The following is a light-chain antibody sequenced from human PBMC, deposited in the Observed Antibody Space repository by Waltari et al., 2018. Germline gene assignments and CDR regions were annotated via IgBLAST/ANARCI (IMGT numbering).Light chain of an antibody. CDR3: QQRRNWPPT. V-gene: IGKV3-11*01. J-gene: IGKJ1*01. CDR2: NAS. CDR1: QSVDDY. Sequence: VLTQSPATLSLSPGERATLSCRASQSVDDYLAWYQQKPGQSPRLLIYNASNRATCIPIRFSGSGFGTDFTLTISSLEPDDFAHYYCQQRRNWPPTFGQGTKVVIK.